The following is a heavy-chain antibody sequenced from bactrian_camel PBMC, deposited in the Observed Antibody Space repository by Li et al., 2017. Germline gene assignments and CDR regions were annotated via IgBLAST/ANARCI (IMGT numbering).Heavy chain of an antibody. J-gene: IGHJ6*01. CDR2: LGDDGST. V-gene: IGHV3S55*01. CDR1: GVTYASSHDVNC. D-gene: IGHD1*01. CDR3: AASRWVTWARELLESDFHF. Sequence: HVQLVESGGGSVQTGGSLRLSCAASGVTYASSHDVNCMGWFRQAPGKEREGVAGLGDDGSTSYAEFAEGRFTISKDSKNTFYLQMNQLKPEDTAMYYCAASRWVTWARELLESDFHFWGQGTQVTVS.